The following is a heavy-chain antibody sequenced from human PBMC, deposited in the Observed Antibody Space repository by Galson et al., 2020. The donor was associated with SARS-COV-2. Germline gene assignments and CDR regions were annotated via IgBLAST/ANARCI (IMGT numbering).Heavy chain of an antibody. CDR3: ARDSVIFPKRFDP. D-gene: IGHD3-10*01. J-gene: IGHJ5*02. CDR1: GFTFSDYY. Sequence: GESLKISCAASGFTFSDYYMSWIRQAPGKGLEWVSYISSSSSYTNYADSVKGRFTISRDNAKNSLYLQMNSLRAEDTAVYYCARDSVIFPKRFDPWGQGTLVTVSS. V-gene: IGHV3-11*06. CDR2: ISSSSSYT.